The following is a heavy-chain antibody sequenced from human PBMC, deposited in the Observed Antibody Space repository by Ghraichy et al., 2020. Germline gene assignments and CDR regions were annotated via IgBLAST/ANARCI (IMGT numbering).Heavy chain of an antibody. CDR1: GGSINTYY. Sequence: SQTLSLTCNVSGGSINTYYWSWIRQPPGKGLEWIGRIYSGSIKYNPSLKSRVDISVDTSKKQFSLTLTSVTAADTAVYYCARDNYSKDLFYFDYWGQGILVTVSS. CDR3: ARDNYSKDLFYFDY. D-gene: IGHD4-11*01. J-gene: IGHJ4*02. CDR2: IYSGSI. V-gene: IGHV4-59*01.